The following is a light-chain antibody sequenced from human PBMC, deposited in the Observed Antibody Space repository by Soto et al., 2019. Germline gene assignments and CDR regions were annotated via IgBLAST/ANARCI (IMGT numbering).Light chain of an antibody. CDR1: QSVSSN. CDR2: GAS. J-gene: IGKJ4*01. V-gene: IGKV3-15*01. CDR3: QQYNNWPPLT. Sequence: EIVMTQSPATLSVSPGERATLSCRASQSVSSNLAWYQQKPGQAPRLLIYGASTRATGIPARFSGSGSGTESTLTISSLQSEDFVVYYCQQYNNWPPLTFGGGTKVEIK.